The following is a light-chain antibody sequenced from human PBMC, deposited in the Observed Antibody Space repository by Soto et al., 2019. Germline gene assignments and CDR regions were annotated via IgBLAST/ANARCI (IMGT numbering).Light chain of an antibody. V-gene: IGKV1-5*01. J-gene: IGKJ1*01. CDR3: QQYKTFS. CDR1: QSVSTW. CDR2: EAY. Sequence: DIQMTQSPSTLSASFGDRVTITCRASQSVSTWLAWYQQKPGKAPNLLIYEAYILESGVPSRFSGSKSGTEFTLSISSLQPDDFATYYCQQYKTFSFGQGTKVDIK.